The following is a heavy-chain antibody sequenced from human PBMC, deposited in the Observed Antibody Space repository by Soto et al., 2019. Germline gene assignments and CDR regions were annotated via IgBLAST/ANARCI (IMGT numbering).Heavy chain of an antibody. CDR3: AKDLSKKSYFDY. CDR2: ISFDGSEK. CDR1: GFTFSSCG. V-gene: IGHV3-30*18. Sequence: PGGSLRLSCAASGFTFSSCGMHWVRQAPGKGLEWVAVISFDGSEKHYADSVKGRFSISRDNSKNSLSLQMSSLRADDTAVYYCAKDLSKKSYFDYWPQGTLVTVSS. J-gene: IGHJ4*02.